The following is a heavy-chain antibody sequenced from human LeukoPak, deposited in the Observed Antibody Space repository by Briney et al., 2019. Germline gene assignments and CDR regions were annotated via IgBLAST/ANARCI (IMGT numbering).Heavy chain of an antibody. CDR1: GYTFTGYY. Sequence: ASVKVSCKASGYTFTGYYMHWVRQPPGQGLEWMGWINPNSGGTNYAQKFQGRVTMTRDTSISTAYMELSRLRSDYTAVYYCARGIFSGSYFDYWGQGTLVPVSS. CDR2: INPNSGGT. V-gene: IGHV1-2*02. CDR3: ARGIFSGSYFDY. J-gene: IGHJ4*02. D-gene: IGHD1-26*01.